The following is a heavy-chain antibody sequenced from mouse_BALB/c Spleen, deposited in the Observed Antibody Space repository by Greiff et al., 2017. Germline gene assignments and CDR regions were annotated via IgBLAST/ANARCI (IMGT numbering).Heavy chain of an antibody. Sequence: VMLVESGPGLVQPSQSLSITCTVSGFSLTSYGVHWVRQSPGKGLEWLGVIWSGGSTDYNAAFISRLSISKDNSKSQVFFKMNSLQANDTAIYYCARYYGPLYAMDYWGQGTSVTVSS. V-gene: IGHV2-2*02. J-gene: IGHJ4*01. D-gene: IGHD1-2*01. CDR2: IWSGGST. CDR1: GFSLTSYG. CDR3: ARYYGPLYAMDY.